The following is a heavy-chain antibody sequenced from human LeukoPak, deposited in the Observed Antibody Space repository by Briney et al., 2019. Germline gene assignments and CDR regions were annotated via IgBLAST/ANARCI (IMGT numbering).Heavy chain of an antibody. CDR1: VYTFTSYY. CDR2: MNHNRCNT. D-gene: IGHD2-15*01. CDR3: ARGERGPAYCSGGSCYTGSYYYYMDV. V-gene: IGHV1-8*03. Sequence: ASVKVSYKSSVYTFTSYYIMWVRQATGQGLEGMGWMNHNRCNTRYAQKFQDRVTITRNTSISTAYMELSSLRSEDTAVYYCARGERGPAYCSGGSCYTGSYYYYMDVWGKGTTVTVSS. J-gene: IGHJ6*03.